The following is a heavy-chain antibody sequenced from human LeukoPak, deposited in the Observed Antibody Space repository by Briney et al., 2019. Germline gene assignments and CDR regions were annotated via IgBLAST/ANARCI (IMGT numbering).Heavy chain of an antibody. V-gene: IGHV3-7*03. CDR3: ARGESAGKRGGLDY. J-gene: IGHJ4*02. D-gene: IGHD6-19*01. CDR2: IKQDGSEK. Sequence: GGSLRLSCAASGFTFSSYWMSWVRQAPGKGLEWVANIKQDGSEKYYVDSVKGRFTISRDNAKNSLYLQMYSLRAEDTAVYYCARGESAGKRGGLDYWGQGTLVTVSS. CDR1: GFTFSSYW.